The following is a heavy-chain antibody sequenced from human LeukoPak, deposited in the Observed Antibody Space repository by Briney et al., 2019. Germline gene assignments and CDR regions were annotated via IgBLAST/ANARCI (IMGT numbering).Heavy chain of an antibody. CDR3: ARGVRIAVAGYIDY. V-gene: IGHV3-30*04. CDR2: ISYDGSNK. Sequence: HPGGSPRLSCAASGFTFSSYAMHWVRQAPGKGLEWVAAISYDGSNKKYADSVKGRFTISRDNSKNMLYLQMNSLRAEDRTVYYCARGVRIAVAGYIDYWGQGTLVTVSS. D-gene: IGHD6-19*01. J-gene: IGHJ4*02. CDR1: GFTFSSYA.